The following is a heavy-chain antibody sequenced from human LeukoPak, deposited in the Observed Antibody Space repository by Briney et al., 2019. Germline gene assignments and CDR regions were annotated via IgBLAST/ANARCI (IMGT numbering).Heavy chain of an antibody. CDR3: AKGRHSYGDPSDY. V-gene: IGHV3-23*01. D-gene: IGHD4-17*01. CDR2: ISGSGGST. Sequence: GGSLRLSCAASGFTFSSHGMNWVRQAPGKGLQWVSAISGSGGSTYYADSVKGRFTISRDNSKNTLYLQMNSLRAEDTAVYYCAKGRHSYGDPSDYWGQGTLVTVSS. CDR1: GFTFSSHG. J-gene: IGHJ4*02.